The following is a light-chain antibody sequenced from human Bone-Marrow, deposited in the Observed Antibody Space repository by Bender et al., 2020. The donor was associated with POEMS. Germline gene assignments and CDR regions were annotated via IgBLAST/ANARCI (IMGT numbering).Light chain of an antibody. CDR2: EVR. CDR3: SSYAGNRPLV. J-gene: IGLJ3*02. V-gene: IGLV2-23*02. Sequence: QSALTQPASVSGSPGQSITISCTGTSTDVGTYNLVSWYQQHPGKAPKLLIYEVRKRPSGVPDRFSGSTSGNTASLTISGLQAEDEAEYYCSSYAGNRPLVFGGGTKLTVL. CDR1: STDVGTYNL.